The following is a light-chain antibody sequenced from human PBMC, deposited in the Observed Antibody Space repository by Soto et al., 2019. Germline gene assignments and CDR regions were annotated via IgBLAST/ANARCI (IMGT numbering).Light chain of an antibody. CDR1: QIMNNY. CDR2: AVS. V-gene: IGKV1-39*01. J-gene: IGKJ2*01. CDR3: QQSHLLPYT. Sequence: DIQMTQSPSSLSASIGDRVTITCRASQIMNNYLNWYQQKPGKAPNLLIYAVSHLHSGVPARFSGGGSGTDFTLTIDGLQLDDFATYFCQQSHLLPYTFGQG.